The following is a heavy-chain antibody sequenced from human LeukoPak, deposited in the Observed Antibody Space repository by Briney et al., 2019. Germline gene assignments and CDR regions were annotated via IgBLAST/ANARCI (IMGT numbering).Heavy chain of an antibody. V-gene: IGHV3-53*01. Sequence: GGSLRLSCVASGFTVSSNYMSWVRQAPGKGLEWVSVIYSGGSTYYADSVKGRFTISRDNSKNTLYLQMNSLRAENTAVYYCARAGYSYGIDAFDIWGQGTMVTVSS. CDR3: ARAGYSYGIDAFDI. CDR2: IYSGGST. J-gene: IGHJ3*02. CDR1: GFTVSSNY. D-gene: IGHD5-18*01.